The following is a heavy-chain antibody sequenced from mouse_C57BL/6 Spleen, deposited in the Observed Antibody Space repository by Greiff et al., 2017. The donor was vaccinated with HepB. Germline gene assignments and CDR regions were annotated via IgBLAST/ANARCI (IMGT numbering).Heavy chain of an antibody. V-gene: IGHV5-6*02. Sequence: DVKLVESGGDLVKPGGSLKLSCAASGFTFSSYGMSWVRQTPDKRLEWVATISSGGSYTYYPDSVKGRFTISRDNAKNTLYLQMSSLKSEDTAMYYCARHGLYGSSYYAMDYWGQGTSVTVSS. CDR3: ARHGLYGSSYYAMDY. J-gene: IGHJ4*01. CDR2: ISSGGSYT. CDR1: GFTFSSYG. D-gene: IGHD1-1*01.